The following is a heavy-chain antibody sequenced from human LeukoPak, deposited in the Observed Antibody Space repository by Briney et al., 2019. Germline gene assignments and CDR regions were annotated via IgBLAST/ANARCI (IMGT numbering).Heavy chain of an antibody. Sequence: KPGGSLRLSCAASGFTFSSYSMNWVRQAPGKGLEWVSSISSSSSYIYYADSVKGRFTISRDNAKNSLYLQMNSLRAEDTAVYYCAILSVDTAMVTDWLDPWGQGTLVTVSS. D-gene: IGHD5-18*01. CDR3: AILSVDTAMVTDWLDP. CDR1: GFTFSSYS. J-gene: IGHJ5*02. V-gene: IGHV3-21*01. CDR2: ISSSSSYI.